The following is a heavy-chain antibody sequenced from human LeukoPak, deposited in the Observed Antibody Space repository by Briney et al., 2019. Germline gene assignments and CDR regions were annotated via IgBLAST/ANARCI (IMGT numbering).Heavy chain of an antibody. CDR3: ARLRWFPRAFDI. Sequence: SETLSLTCAVYGGSFSGYYWSWIRQPPGKGLEWIGQINHSGSTNYNPSLKSRVTISVDTSKNQLSLKLSSVTAADTAVYYCARLRWFPRAFDIWGQGTIITVSS. J-gene: IGHJ3*02. CDR2: INHSGST. V-gene: IGHV4-34*01. D-gene: IGHD4-23*01. CDR1: GGSFSGYY.